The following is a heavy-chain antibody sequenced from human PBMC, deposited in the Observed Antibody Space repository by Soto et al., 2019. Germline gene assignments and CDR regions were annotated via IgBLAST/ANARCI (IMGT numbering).Heavy chain of an antibody. CDR1: GGTFSSYT. CDR2: IIPILGIA. V-gene: IGHV1-69*02. Sequence: ASVKVSCKASGGTFSSYTISWVRQAPGQGLEWMGRIIPILGIANYAQKFQGRVTITADKSTSTAYMELSSLRSEDTAVYYCARAPLFGELLSYYFDYWGQGTLVTVSS. CDR3: ARAPLFGELLSYYFDY. J-gene: IGHJ4*02. D-gene: IGHD3-10*02.